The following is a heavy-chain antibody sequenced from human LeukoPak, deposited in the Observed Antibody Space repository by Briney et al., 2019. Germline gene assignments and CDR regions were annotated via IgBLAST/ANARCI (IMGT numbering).Heavy chain of an antibody. V-gene: IGHV1-24*01. D-gene: IGHD3-10*01. CDR2: FDPEDGET. CDR3: ATVWARVTMVRGVMPMGAFDI. Sequence: ASVKVSCKVSGYTLTELSMHWVRQAPGKGREWMGGFDPEDGETIYAQKFQGRVTMTEDTSTDTAYMELSSLRSEDTAVYYCATVWARVTMVRGVMPMGAFDIWGQGTMVTVSS. J-gene: IGHJ3*02. CDR1: GYTLTELS.